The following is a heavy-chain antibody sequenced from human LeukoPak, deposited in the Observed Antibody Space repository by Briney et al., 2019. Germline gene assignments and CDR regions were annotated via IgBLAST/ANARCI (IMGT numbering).Heavy chain of an antibody. CDR1: GGSISSSSYY. Sequence: PSETLSLTCTVSGGSISSSSYYWGWIRQPPGKGLEWIGSIYYSGSTYYNPSLKSRVTISVDTSKNQFSLKLSSVTAADTAVYYCARRIVVVPAAIHSVAWFDPWGQGTPVTVSS. D-gene: IGHD2-2*02. J-gene: IGHJ5*02. CDR2: IYYSGST. CDR3: ARRIVVVPAAIHSVAWFDP. V-gene: IGHV4-39*07.